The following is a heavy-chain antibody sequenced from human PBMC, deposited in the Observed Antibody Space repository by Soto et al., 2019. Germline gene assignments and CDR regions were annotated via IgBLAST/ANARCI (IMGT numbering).Heavy chain of an antibody. CDR1: GCSISSYY. Sequence: SENLSLTCTVSGCSISSYYLSWIRQPPGKGLEWVGDINHSGSTNYNPSLKSRVTISVDTSKNQFSLKLSSVTAADTAVYYCARGRRTMVRGVRAPYYYYGMDVWGQGTTVTVSS. CDR3: ARGRRTMVRGVRAPYYYYGMDV. V-gene: IGHV4-59*12. CDR2: INHSGST. D-gene: IGHD3-10*01. J-gene: IGHJ6*02.